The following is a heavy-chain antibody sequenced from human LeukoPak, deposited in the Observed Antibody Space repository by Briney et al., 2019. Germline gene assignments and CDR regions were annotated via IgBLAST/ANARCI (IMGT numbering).Heavy chain of an antibody. CDR2: IRQDGNEK. V-gene: IGHV3-7*01. CDR1: GFAFNTSW. Sequence: GGSLRLSCRAFGFAFNTSWMSWVRQAPGKGLEWVANIRQDGNEKYYVDSVKGRFTISRDNAKNSLYLQMNSLRAEDTAVYFCARPLGYCSGGSCFPFDIWGQGTVVTVSS. J-gene: IGHJ3*02. CDR3: ARPLGYCSGGSCFPFDI. D-gene: IGHD2-15*01.